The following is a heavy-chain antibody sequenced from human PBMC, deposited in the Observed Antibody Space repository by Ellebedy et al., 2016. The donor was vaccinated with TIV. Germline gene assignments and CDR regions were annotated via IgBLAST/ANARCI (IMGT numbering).Heavy chain of an antibody. Sequence: AASVKVSCKAPGYTFTSNAFTWVRQAPGQGLEWMGWISADSGNTNYAQNLQGRVTMTEDTSTDTAYMELSSLRSEDTAVYYCATGYSSGWYSPLFDYWGQGTLVTVSS. V-gene: IGHV1-18*01. J-gene: IGHJ4*02. CDR3: ATGYSSGWYSPLFDY. D-gene: IGHD6-19*01. CDR1: GYTFTSNA. CDR2: ISADSGNT.